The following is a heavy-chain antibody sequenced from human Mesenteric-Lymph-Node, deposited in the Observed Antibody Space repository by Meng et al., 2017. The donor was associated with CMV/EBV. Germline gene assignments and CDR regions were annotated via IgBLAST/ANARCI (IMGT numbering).Heavy chain of an antibody. CDR3: ARLGFGYYYGSGSYGGMDV. CDR1: GYSFTSYW. CDR2: IYPGDSDT. D-gene: IGHD3-10*01. V-gene: IGHV5-51*01. J-gene: IGHJ6*02. Sequence: KVSCKGSGYSFTSYWIGWVRQRPGKGLEWMGIIYPGDSDTRYSPSFQGQVTISADKSISTAYLQWSSLKASDTAMYYCARLGFGYYYGSGSYGGMDVWGQGTTVTVSS.